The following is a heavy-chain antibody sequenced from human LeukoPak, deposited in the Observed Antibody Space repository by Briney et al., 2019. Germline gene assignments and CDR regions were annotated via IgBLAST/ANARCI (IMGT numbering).Heavy chain of an antibody. Sequence: SETLSLTCTVSGGSISSGGYYWSWIRQHPGKGLEWIGYIYYSGSTNYNPSLKSRVTISVDTSKNQFSLKLSSVTAADTAVYYCARTPSGYSNIDYRGQGTLVTVSS. CDR2: IYYSGST. D-gene: IGHD3-22*01. J-gene: IGHJ4*02. CDR3: ARTPSGYSNIDY. V-gene: IGHV4-31*03. CDR1: GGSISSGGYY.